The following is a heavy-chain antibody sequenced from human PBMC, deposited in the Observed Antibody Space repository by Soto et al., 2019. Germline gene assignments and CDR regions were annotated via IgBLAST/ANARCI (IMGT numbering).Heavy chain of an antibody. CDR3: ASSYSSSWDDAFDI. J-gene: IGHJ3*02. D-gene: IGHD6-13*01. V-gene: IGHV1-18*01. Sequence: ASVKVSCKASGYTFTSYGISWVRQAPGQGLEWMGWISAYNGNTNYAQKLQGRVTMTTDTSTSTAYMELRSLRSDDTAVYYCASSYSSSWDDAFDIWGQGTMVTVSS. CDR1: GYTFTSYG. CDR2: ISAYNGNT.